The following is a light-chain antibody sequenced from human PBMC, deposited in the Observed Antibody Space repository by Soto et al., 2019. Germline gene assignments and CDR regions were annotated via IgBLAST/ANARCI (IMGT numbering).Light chain of an antibody. Sequence: QSVLTQPASVSGSPGQSITISCTGTRSDVGGSKYVSWYQQLPGTAPKLLIYGNSNRPSGVPDRFSGSKSGTSASLAITGLQAEDEADYYCQSYDNSLSVYVFGTGTKVTVL. CDR3: QSYDNSLSVYV. CDR2: GNS. CDR1: RSDVGGSKY. J-gene: IGLJ1*01. V-gene: IGLV1-40*01.